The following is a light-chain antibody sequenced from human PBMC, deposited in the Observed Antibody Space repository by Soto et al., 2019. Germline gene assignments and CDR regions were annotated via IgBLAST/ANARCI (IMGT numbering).Light chain of an antibody. CDR3: QQNNNWPLT. J-gene: IGKJ4*01. V-gene: IGKV3-15*01. CDR1: QSVSSS. CDR2: GAS. Sequence: EIVMTQSPATLSVSPGERATLSCRASQSVSSSLAWYQQKPGQAPRLLIYGASPRATGIPARFSGSGSGTECTHTISSLLSEDFAVYYCQQNNNWPLTFGGETKVEIK.